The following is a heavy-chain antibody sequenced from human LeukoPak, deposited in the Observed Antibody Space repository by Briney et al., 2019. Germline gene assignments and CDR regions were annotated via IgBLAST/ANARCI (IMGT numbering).Heavy chain of an antibody. D-gene: IGHD6-13*01. CDR2: IFPGESHA. CDR3: ARQGTPHYSSSWFDY. CDR1: GYSFTNYW. Sequence: GESLKISCKGSGYSFTNYWIGWVRQMPGKGLEWMGLIFPGESHARYSPSVQGQVTVSVDESISIAYLQWNTLEASDTAMYYCARQGTPHYSSSWFDYWGQGTLVTVSS. V-gene: IGHV5-51*01. J-gene: IGHJ4*02.